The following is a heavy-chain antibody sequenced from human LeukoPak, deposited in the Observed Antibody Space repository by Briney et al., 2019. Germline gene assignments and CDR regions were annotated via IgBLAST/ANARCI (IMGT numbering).Heavy chain of an antibody. CDR1: GFTFSGSA. V-gene: IGHV3-73*01. CDR2: IRSKANSYAT. J-gene: IGHJ4*02. CDR3: TRPDSSAVDY. D-gene: IGHD3-22*01. Sequence: PGGSLRLSCAASGFTFSGSAMHWVRQASGKGLEWVGRIRSKANSYATAYAASVKGRFTISRDDSKNTAYLQMNSLKTEDTAVYYCTRPDSSAVDYWGQGTLVTVSS.